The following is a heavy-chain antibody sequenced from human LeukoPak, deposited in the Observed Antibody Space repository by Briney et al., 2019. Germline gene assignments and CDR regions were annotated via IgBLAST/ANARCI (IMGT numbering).Heavy chain of an antibody. CDR2: INHSGST. CDR3: ARIYGRGASDI. Sequence: SETLSLTRAVYGGSFSGYYWSWIRQTPGKGLEWIGEINHSGSTNYNPSLKSRVTISVDTSKNQFSLKLSSVTAADTAVYYCARIYGRGASDIWGQGTMVTVSS. D-gene: IGHD5-12*01. J-gene: IGHJ3*02. CDR1: GGSFSGYY. V-gene: IGHV4-34*01.